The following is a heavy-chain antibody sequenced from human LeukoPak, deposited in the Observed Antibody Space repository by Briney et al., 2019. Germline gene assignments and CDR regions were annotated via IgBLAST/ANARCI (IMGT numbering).Heavy chain of an antibody. CDR3: AKYFASGSYYKLPH. Sequence: PGGSLRLSCAASGFTFSSYGMHWVRQAPGKGLEWVAVISYDGSNKYYADSVKGRFTISRDNSKNTLYLQMNSLRAEDTAVYYCAKYFASGSYYKLPHWGQGTLVTVSS. CDR1: GFTFSSYG. J-gene: IGHJ1*01. V-gene: IGHV3-30*18. CDR2: ISYDGSNK. D-gene: IGHD3-10*01.